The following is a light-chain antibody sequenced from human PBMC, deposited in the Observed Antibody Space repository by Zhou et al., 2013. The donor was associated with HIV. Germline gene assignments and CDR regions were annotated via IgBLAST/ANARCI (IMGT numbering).Light chain of an antibody. J-gene: IGKJ4*01. CDR1: HTVTSNY. Sequence: EIVLTQSPGTLSLSPGERATLSCRASHTVTSNYLAWYQHKPGQGPKVLIFGASTRANGIPDRFSGSGSGTEFTLTISRLEPEDFAVFYCQQYGGSVTFGGGTKVEIK. V-gene: IGKV3-20*01. CDR2: GAS. CDR3: QQYGGSVT.